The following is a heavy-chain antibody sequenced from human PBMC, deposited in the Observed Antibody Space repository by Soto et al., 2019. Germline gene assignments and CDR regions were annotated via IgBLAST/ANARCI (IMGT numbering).Heavy chain of an antibody. V-gene: IGHV4-59*08. CDR2: IYYSGST. Sequence: QVQLQESGPGLVKPSETLSLTCTVSGGSISSYYWSWIRQPPGKGLEWIGYIYYSGSTNYNPSLKSRATIPVDTSKNQFSLKLSSVTAADTAVYYCARQSVGPYGSGSYFDYWGQGTLVTVSS. CDR3: ARQSVGPYGSGSYFDY. J-gene: IGHJ4*02. D-gene: IGHD3-10*01. CDR1: GGSISSYY.